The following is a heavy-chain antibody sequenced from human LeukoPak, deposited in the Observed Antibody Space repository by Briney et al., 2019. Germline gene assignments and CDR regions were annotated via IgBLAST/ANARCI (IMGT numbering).Heavy chain of an antibody. CDR1: GGFISDYY. Sequence: SETLSLTCTVSGGFISDYYWSWLRQPPGKGLEWIGYFYYSGTSRYNPSLKSRVTFSADTSENQFSLKLTSVTAADTAVYYCARHYYGDVYYFDFWGQGTLVTVSS. V-gene: IGHV4-59*08. CDR3: ARHYYGDVYYFDF. J-gene: IGHJ4*02. CDR2: FYYSGTS. D-gene: IGHD3-16*01.